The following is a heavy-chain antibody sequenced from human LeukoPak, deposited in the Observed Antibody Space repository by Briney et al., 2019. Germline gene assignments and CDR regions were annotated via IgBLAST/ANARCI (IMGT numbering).Heavy chain of an antibody. CDR1: GFTFTNYW. D-gene: IGHD2-8*02. CDR2: IDSSGGHK. J-gene: IGHJ4*02. Sequence: PGGSLRLSCAASGFTFTNYWMHWVRQAPGRGLEWVSSIDSSGGHKYYADSVRGRFTISRDNSKNTLYLELNSLRAEDTALYYCAYIGLDTENFEYWGQGTLVTVSS. CDR3: AYIGLDTENFEY. V-gene: IGHV3-21*04.